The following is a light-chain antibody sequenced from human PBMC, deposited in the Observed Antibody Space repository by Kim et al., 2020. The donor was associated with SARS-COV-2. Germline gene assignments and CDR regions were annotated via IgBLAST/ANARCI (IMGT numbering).Light chain of an antibody. CDR1: SLRSYY. Sequence: SSELTQDPAVSVALGQTVRITCQGDSLRSYYATWYQQKPGQAPILVIYGKNNRPSGIADRFSGSSSGNTASLTITWTKAGDEADYYCNSRDSNDNVVFG. V-gene: IGLV3-19*01. J-gene: IGLJ2*01. CDR2: GKN. CDR3: NSRDSNDNVV.